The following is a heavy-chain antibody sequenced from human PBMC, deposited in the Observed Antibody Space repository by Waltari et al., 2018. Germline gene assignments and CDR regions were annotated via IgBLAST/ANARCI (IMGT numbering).Heavy chain of an antibody. CDR2: ISYDGSNK. Sequence: QVQLVESGGGGVQPGRSLRLSCAASGFTFSSYGMHWVRQAPGKGLEWVAVISYDGSNKYYAVSVKGRFTISRDKSKNTLYLQMNSLRAEDTAVYYCAKAADFWSGYYNAFDIWGQGTMVTVSS. CDR1: GFTFSSYG. CDR3: AKAADFWSGYYNAFDI. J-gene: IGHJ3*02. V-gene: IGHV3-30*18. D-gene: IGHD3-3*01.